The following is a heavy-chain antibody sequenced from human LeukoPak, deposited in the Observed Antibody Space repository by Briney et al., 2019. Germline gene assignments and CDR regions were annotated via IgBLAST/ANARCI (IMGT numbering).Heavy chain of an antibody. Sequence: SVKVSCKASGGTYSSYVISWVRQAPGQGLEWMGGIIPIFETANYAQKFQGRVTITTHASTSTAYMELSSLRSEDTAVYYCASDSANYYDSSGYHHPWISWGQGTLVTVSS. D-gene: IGHD3-22*01. V-gene: IGHV1-69*05. CDR1: GGTYSSYV. CDR2: IIPIFETA. CDR3: ASDSANYYDSSGYHHPWIS. J-gene: IGHJ4*02.